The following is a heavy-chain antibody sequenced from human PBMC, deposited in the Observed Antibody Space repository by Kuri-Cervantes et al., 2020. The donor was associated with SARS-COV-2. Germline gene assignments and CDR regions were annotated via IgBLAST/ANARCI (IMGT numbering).Heavy chain of an antibody. CDR2: ISYDGSNK. CDR3: TREQDIVVVPAAMDPRQKYYYYYMDV. Sequence: GGSLRLSCAASGFTFSSYAMHWVRQAPGKGLEWVAVISYDGSNKYYADSVKGRFTISGDNSKNTLYLQMNSLKTEDTAVYYCTREQDIVVVPAAMDPRQKYYYYYMDVWGKGTTVTVSS. J-gene: IGHJ6*03. D-gene: IGHD2-2*01. CDR1: GFTFSSYA. V-gene: IGHV3-30-3*01.